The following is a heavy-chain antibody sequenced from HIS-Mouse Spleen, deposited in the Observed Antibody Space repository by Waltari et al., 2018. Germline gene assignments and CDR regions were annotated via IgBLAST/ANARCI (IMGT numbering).Heavy chain of an antibody. CDR3: ARDGYSGYGHDAFDI. J-gene: IGHJ3*02. Sequence: QLQLQESGPGLVKPSETLSLTCTVSGGSISSSSYYWGWIRQPPGKGLEWIGSIYYSGRTYYNPALKSGVTISVDTSKNQFSLKLSSVTAADTAVYYCARDGYSGYGHDAFDIWGQGTMVTVSS. D-gene: IGHD5-12*01. CDR2: IYYSGRT. V-gene: IGHV4-39*07. CDR1: GGSISSSSYY.